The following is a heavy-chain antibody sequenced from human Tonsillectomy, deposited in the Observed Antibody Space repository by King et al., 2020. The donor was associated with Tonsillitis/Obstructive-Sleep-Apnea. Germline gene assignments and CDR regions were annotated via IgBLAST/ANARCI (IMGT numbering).Heavy chain of an antibody. Sequence: VQLVESGGGLVQPGGSLRLSCAASGFTFSSYSMNWVRQAPGKGLEWVSYISSSSSTIYYADSVKGRFTISRDKAKNSLYLQMNSLRDEDTAVYYCARDRDYGDYVRGHAFDIWGQGTMVTVSS. CDR1: GFTFSSYS. CDR2: ISSSSSTI. D-gene: IGHD4-17*01. V-gene: IGHV3-48*02. J-gene: IGHJ3*02. CDR3: ARDRDYGDYVRGHAFDI.